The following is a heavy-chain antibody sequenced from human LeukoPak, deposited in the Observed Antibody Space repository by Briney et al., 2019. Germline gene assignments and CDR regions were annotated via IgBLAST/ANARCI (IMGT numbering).Heavy chain of an antibody. CDR3: ARGQQHLVLSH. V-gene: IGHV3-33*01. J-gene: IGHJ4*02. CDR2: IWHDGSNT. CDR1: GFTFSSYG. D-gene: IGHD6-13*01. Sequence: GGSLRLSCAASGFTFSSYGMHWVRQAPANGLEWVALIWHDGSNTYYGDSVKGRFTISRDNYKNTLFLQMNSLRGEDTAIYYCARGQQHLVLSHWGQGTLATVSS.